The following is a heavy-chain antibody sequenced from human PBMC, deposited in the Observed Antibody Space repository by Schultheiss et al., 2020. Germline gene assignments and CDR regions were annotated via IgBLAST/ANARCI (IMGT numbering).Heavy chain of an antibody. J-gene: IGHJ4*02. CDR3: ARWHYGSGSYTLPGLY. CDR2: IYHSGST. Sequence: SETLSLTCAVSGGTISSKNYYWGWIRQPPGKGLEWIGEIYHSGSTNYSPSLKSRVTISVDTSKNQFSLNLTSVTAADTAVYYCARWHYGSGSYTLPGLYWGQGTLVTVSS. V-gene: IGHV4-39*07. D-gene: IGHD3-10*01. CDR1: GGTISSKNYY.